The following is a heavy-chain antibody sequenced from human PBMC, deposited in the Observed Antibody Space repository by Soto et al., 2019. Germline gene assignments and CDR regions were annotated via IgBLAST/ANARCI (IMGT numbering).Heavy chain of an antibody. CDR3: ARVGDYYGMDV. D-gene: IGHD2-15*01. CDR2: IYHSGST. J-gene: IGHJ6*02. CDR1: GGSIASGDSY. V-gene: IGHV4-39*07. Sequence: PSETLSLTCTVSGGSIASGDSYWSWIRQPPGKGLEWIGEIYHSGSTNYNPSLKSRVTISVDKSKNQFSLKLSSVAAADTAVYYCARVGDYYGMDVWGQGTTVTVSS.